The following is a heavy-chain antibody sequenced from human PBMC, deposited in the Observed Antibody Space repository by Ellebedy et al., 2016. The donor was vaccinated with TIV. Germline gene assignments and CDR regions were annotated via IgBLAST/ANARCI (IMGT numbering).Heavy chain of an antibody. CDR2: MNPNSGNT. D-gene: IGHD2-2*01. J-gene: IGHJ4*02. CDR3: ARVDVVVPAAFDY. CDR1: GYTFTSYD. V-gene: IGHV1-8*01. Sequence: ASVKVSCXASGYTFTSYDINWVRQATGQGLEWMGWMNPNSGNTGYAQKFQGRVTMTRNTSISTAYMELSSLRSEDTAVYYCARVDVVVPAAFDYWGQGTLVTVSS.